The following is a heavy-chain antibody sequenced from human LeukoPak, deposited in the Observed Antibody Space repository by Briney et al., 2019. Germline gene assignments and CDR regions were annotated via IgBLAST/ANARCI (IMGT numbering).Heavy chain of an antibody. Sequence: ASVKVSCKASGYTFTGYYMHWVRQAPGQGLEGMGRINPNSGGTNYAQKFQGRVTMTRDTSISTAYMELRSLRSDDTAVYYCARWEPALSYDSSGYYLGYFDYWGQGTLVTVSS. D-gene: IGHD3-22*01. CDR3: ARWEPALSYDSSGYYLGYFDY. CDR2: INPNSGGT. CDR1: GYTFTGYY. V-gene: IGHV1-2*06. J-gene: IGHJ4*02.